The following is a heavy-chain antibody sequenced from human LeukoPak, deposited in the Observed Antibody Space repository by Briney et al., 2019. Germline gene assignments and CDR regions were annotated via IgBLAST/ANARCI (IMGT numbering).Heavy chain of an antibody. Sequence: PSETLSLTCTVSGGSISSSSYYWGWIRQPPGKGLEWIGSIYYSGSTYYNPSLKSRVTISVDTSKNQFSLKLSSVTAADTAVYCRARFDSSGHDAFDIWGQGTMVTVSS. CDR2: IYYSGST. D-gene: IGHD3-22*01. CDR1: GGSISSSSYY. V-gene: IGHV4-39*01. CDR3: ARFDSSGHDAFDI. J-gene: IGHJ3*02.